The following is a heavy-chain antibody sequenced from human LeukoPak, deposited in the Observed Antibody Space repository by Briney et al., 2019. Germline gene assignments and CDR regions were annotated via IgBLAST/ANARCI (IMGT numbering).Heavy chain of an antibody. J-gene: IGHJ4*02. CDR1: GGSISSYY. V-gene: IGHV4-59*12. CDR2: INYSGST. D-gene: IGHD3-10*01. Sequence: SETLSLTCTVSGGSISSYYWNWIRQPPGKGLEWIGYINYSGSTYYNPSLKSRVTISVDTSKNQFSLKLSSVTATDTAVYYCAREPELGGTIDYWGQGTLVTVSS. CDR3: AREPELGGTIDY.